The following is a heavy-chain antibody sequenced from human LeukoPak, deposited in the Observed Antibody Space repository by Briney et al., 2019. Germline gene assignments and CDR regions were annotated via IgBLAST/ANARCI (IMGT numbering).Heavy chain of an antibody. Sequence: GGSLRLSCAASGFTFSSYGMHWVRQAPGKGLEWVAVISYDGSNKYYADSVKGRFTISRDNSKNTLYLQMNSLRAEDTAVYYCAKSVLPASSGFDYWGQGTLVTVSS. V-gene: IGHV3-30*18. CDR3: AKSVLPASSGFDY. CDR2: ISYDGSNK. J-gene: IGHJ4*02. D-gene: IGHD6-19*01. CDR1: GFTFSSYG.